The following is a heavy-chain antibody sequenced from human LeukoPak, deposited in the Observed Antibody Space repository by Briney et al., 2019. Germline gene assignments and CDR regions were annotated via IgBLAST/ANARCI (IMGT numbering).Heavy chain of an antibody. D-gene: IGHD5-24*01. CDR2: ISSSSSYI. CDR3: ARVGWPTYGMDV. J-gene: IGHJ6*02. CDR1: GFTFSSYS. Sequence: KSGGSLRLSCAASGFTFSSYSMNWVRQAPGKGLEWVSSISSSSSYIYYADSVKGRFTISRDNAKNSLYLQMNSLRAEDTAVYYCARVGWPTYGMDVWGQGTTVTVSS. V-gene: IGHV3-21*01.